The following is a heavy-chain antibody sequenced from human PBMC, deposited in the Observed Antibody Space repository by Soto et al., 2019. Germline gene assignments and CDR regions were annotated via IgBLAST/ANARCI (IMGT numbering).Heavy chain of an antibody. Sequence: PRGSLRLSCAASGLTFSTYWMSWVRQAPGKGLEWVAQIKEDGGEQNYVDSVKGRFTISRDYAKNSLFLQMNSLRAEDTAVYYCARLSGDSYYWGQGTLVTVSS. CDR3: ARLSGDSYY. V-gene: IGHV3-7*03. D-gene: IGHD2-15*01. J-gene: IGHJ4*02. CDR1: GLTFSTYW. CDR2: IKEDGGEQ.